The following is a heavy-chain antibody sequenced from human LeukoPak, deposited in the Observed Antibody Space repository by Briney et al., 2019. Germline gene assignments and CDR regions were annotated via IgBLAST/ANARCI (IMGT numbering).Heavy chain of an antibody. J-gene: IGHJ5*02. CDR2: IIPIFGTA. Sequence: ASVKVSCKASGGTFSSYAISWVRQAPGQGLEWTGGIIPIFGTANYAQKFQGRVTITADESTSTAYMELSSLRSEDTAVYYCASSYYDSSGYSTWGQGTLVTVSS. CDR3: ASSYYDSSGYST. CDR1: GGTFSSYA. D-gene: IGHD3-22*01. V-gene: IGHV1-69*13.